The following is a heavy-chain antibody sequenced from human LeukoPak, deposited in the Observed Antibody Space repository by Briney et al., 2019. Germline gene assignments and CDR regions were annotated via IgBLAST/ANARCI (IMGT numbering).Heavy chain of an antibody. CDR1: GGSISSYY. J-gene: IGHJ3*02. D-gene: IGHD3-10*01. Sequence: SETLSLTCTVSGGSISSYYWSWIRQPPGKGLEWVGYIYYSGSTNYNPSLKSRVTISVDTSKNQFSLKLSSVTAADTAVYYCASIAWFGELLDAFDIWGQGTMVTVSS. CDR2: IYYSGST. CDR3: ASIAWFGELLDAFDI. V-gene: IGHV4-59*01.